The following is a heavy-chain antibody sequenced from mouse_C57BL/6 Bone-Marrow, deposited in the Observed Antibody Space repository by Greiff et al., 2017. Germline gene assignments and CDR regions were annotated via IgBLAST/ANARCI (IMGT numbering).Heavy chain of an antibody. CDR3: ERLKFDGSSGGWYFDV. V-gene: IGHV1-85*01. J-gene: IGHJ1*03. CDR1: GYTFTSYD. Sequence: QVQLKESGRELVKPGASVKLSCKASGYTFTSYDINWVKQRPGQGLEWIGWIYPRDGSTKYNEKLKGKATLTVDTSTSTAYMELHSLTSEDSAVYFGERLKFDGSSGGWYFDVWGTGTTVTVSA. CDR2: IYPRDGST. D-gene: IGHD1-1*01.